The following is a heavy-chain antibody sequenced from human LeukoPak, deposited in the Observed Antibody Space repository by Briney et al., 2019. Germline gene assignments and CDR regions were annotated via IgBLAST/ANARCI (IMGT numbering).Heavy chain of an antibody. V-gene: IGHV3-23*01. CDR2: ISGSGGST. CDR1: GFTFSSYA. Sequence: GGSLRLSRAASGFTFSSYAMSWVRQAPGKGLEWVSAISGSGGSTYYADSVKGRFTISRDNSKNTLYLQMNSLRAEDTAVYYCAKGAVAGSYYYYYMDVWGKGTTVTVSS. CDR3: AKGAVAGSYYYYYMDV. D-gene: IGHD6-19*01. J-gene: IGHJ6*03.